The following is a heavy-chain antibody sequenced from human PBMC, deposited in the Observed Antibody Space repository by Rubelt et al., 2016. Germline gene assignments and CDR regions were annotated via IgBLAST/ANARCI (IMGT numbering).Heavy chain of an antibody. CDR1: GYTFTNYG. Sequence: QVQLVQSGAEVKKPGASVKVSCKASGYTFTNYGMHRVRQAPGQRLEWMGWIDAGNGDTKYSRKLKDRVSITRDASANTAYMELSSLRSEDTAVYYCARDIYSGSYYGYWGQGTLVTVSS. J-gene: IGHJ4*02. CDR2: IDAGNGDT. CDR3: ARDIYSGSYYGY. V-gene: IGHV1-3*01. D-gene: IGHD1-26*01.